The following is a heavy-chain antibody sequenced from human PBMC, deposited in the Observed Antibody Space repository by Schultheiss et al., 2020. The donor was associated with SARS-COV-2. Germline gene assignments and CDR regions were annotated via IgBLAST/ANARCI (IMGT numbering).Heavy chain of an antibody. V-gene: IGHV1-8*01. CDR3: ARGPDSSGWYRRSKLNYGMDV. J-gene: IGHJ6*02. CDR1: GYTFTSYD. Sequence: ASVKVSCKASGYTFTSYDINWVRQATGQGLEWMGWMNPNSGNTGYAQKFQGRVTMTRNTSISTAYMELSSLRSEDTAVYYCARGPDSSGWYRRSKLNYGMDVWGQGTTVTVSS. CDR2: MNPNSGNT. D-gene: IGHD6-19*01.